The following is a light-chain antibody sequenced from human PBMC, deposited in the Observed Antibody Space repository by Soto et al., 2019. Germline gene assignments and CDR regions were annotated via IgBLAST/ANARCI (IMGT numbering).Light chain of an antibody. CDR3: QQTYSTPLT. V-gene: IGKV1-39*01. J-gene: IGKJ4*01. CDR2: DAS. CDR1: QYIYNY. Sequence: DIQMTQSPSALSASVGGRVTITCRASQYIYNYLSWYQQKPGQAPKLLIYDASSLHSGVPPRFSGSGSGTDFTLSINSLQPEDFATYYCQQTYSTPLTFGGGTKVDIK.